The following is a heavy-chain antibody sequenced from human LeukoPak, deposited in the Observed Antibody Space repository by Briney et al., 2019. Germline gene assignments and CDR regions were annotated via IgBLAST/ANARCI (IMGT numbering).Heavy chain of an antibody. Sequence: PSETLSLTCTVSGGSISSYYWSWIRQPPGKGLEWIGYIYYSGSTNYNPSLKSRVTISVDTSKNQFSLKLSSVTAADTAVYYCARGTKEYDYVWGSYRTTPGAFDIWGQGTMVTVSS. CDR1: GGSISSYY. D-gene: IGHD3-16*02. CDR3: ARGTKEYDYVWGSYRTTPGAFDI. CDR2: IYYSGST. V-gene: IGHV4-59*01. J-gene: IGHJ3*02.